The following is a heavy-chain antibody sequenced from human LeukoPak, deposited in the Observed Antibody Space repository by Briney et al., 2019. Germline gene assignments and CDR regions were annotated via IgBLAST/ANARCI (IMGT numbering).Heavy chain of an antibody. D-gene: IGHD2-15*01. Sequence: PETLSLSRALYGGSFRGYYSSWIRQPPRKGLGWNGEINDSGSTNYNPPPKNRATLPAATSKNQISLNLSSVTAADTAGYYCARGFIVVVGAATLNNGFDPLGQGTLVTVSS. CDR1: GGSFRGYY. CDR2: INDSGST. J-gene: IGHJ5*02. CDR3: ARGFIVVVGAATLNNGFDP. V-gene: IGHV4-34*01.